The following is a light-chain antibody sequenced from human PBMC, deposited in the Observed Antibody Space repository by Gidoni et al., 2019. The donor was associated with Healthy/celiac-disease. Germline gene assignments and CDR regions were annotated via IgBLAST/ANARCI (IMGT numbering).Light chain of an antibody. CDR1: QSVSSN. J-gene: IGKJ4*01. Sequence: EIVTTQSSATLSVSPGERATLSCRASQSVSSNLAWYQQKPGQAPRLLIYGASTRATGIPARFSGSGSGTEFTLTISSLQSEDFAVYYCQQYNNWPSLTFGGGTKVEIK. CDR2: GAS. CDR3: QQYNNWPSLT. V-gene: IGKV3-15*01.